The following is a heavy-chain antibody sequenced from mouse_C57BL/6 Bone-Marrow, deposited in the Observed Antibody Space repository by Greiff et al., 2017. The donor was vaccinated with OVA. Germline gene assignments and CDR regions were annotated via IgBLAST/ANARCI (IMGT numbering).Heavy chain of an antibody. J-gene: IGHJ3*01. Sequence: EVQVVESGTVLARPGASVKMSCKTSGYTFTSYWMHWVKQRPGQGLEWIGDIYPGNSDTSYNQKFKGKAKLTAVTSASTAYMELSSLTNEDSAVYYCTRRGDSSGPWFAYWGQGTLVTVSA. D-gene: IGHD3-2*02. V-gene: IGHV1-5*01. CDR2: IYPGNSDT. CDR1: GYTFTSYW. CDR3: TRRGDSSGPWFAY.